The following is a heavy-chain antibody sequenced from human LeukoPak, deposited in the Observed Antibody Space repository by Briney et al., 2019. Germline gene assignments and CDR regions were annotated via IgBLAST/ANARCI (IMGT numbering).Heavy chain of an antibody. J-gene: IGHJ1*01. CDR1: GYTFTCYY. V-gene: IGHV1-69*13. CDR2: IIPIFGTA. CDR3: ARGGTIFGVSSALQH. Sequence: ASVKVSCKASGYTFTCYYMHWVRQAPGQGLEWMGGIIPIFGTANYAQKFQGRVTITADESTSTAYMELSSLRSEDTAVYYCARGGTIFGVSSALQHWGQGTLVTVSS. D-gene: IGHD3-3*01.